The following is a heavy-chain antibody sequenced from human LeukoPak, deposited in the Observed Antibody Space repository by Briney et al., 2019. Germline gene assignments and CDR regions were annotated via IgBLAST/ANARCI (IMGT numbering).Heavy chain of an antibody. J-gene: IGHJ4*02. Sequence: GGSLRLSCAASGFVVTANYLAWARQAPGKGLEWVSTISNGGDPFYGDSVKGRSTISRDESTNTFSLQLDSLRVGDMGVYYCALLSGGTFDYWGQGTQVTVAS. CDR2: ISNGGDP. CDR1: GFVVTANY. D-gene: IGHD2/OR15-2a*01. V-gene: IGHV3-53*01. CDR3: ALLSGGTFDY.